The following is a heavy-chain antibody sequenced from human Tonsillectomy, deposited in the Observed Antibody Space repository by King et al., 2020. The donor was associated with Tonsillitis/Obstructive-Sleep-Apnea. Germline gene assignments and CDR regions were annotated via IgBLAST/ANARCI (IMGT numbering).Heavy chain of an antibody. Sequence: VQLVESGGGLVKPGGSLRLSCAASGFTFSNYSMNWVRQAPGKGLEWVSSISSSSSYIYYADSVKGRFTISRDNAKNSLYLQMNSLRAEDTAVYYCARELHYDCWSGYDGGSFDYWGQGTLVTVSS. CDR1: GFTFSNYS. CDR2: ISSSSSYI. V-gene: IGHV3-21*01. CDR3: ARELHYDCWSGYDGGSFDY. D-gene: IGHD3-3*01. J-gene: IGHJ4*02.